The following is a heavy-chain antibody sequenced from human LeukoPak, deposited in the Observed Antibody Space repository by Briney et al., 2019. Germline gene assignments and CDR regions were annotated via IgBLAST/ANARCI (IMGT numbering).Heavy chain of an antibody. CDR1: GGSISSSNYY. Sequence: SETLSLTCIVSGGSISSSNYYWGWIRQPPGQGLEWIGSIFYSGSTYYNPSLKSRLTISVDTSKNQFSLKLSSVTAAGTAVYYCASLRGMVRGVKYFDYWGQGTLVTVSS. CDR3: ASLRGMVRGVKYFDY. D-gene: IGHD3-10*01. CDR2: IFYSGST. J-gene: IGHJ4*02. V-gene: IGHV4-39*01.